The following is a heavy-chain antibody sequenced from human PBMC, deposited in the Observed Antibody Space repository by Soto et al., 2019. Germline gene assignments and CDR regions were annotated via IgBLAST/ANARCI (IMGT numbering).Heavy chain of an antibody. CDR1: GFIFSDFA. D-gene: IGHD6-6*01. V-gene: IGHV3-33*01. CDR3: ARVPEAGRPLFDY. J-gene: IGHJ4*02. Sequence: GGSLRLSCAASGFIFSDFAMHWVRQAPGKGLEWVAEIWYDGSNEYYGDSVKGRFTISRDNSKNTLYLQLNSLRAEDTAVYYCARVPEAGRPLFDYWGQGALGTVS. CDR2: IWYDGSNE.